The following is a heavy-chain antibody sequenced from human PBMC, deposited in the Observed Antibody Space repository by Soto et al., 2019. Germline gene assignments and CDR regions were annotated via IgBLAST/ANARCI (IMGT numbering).Heavy chain of an antibody. D-gene: IGHD1-26*01. CDR1: GFIFRNFG. Sequence: QVQLVESGGGVVQPGRSLRLSCAASGFIFRNFGMHWVRRAPGKGLEWVATISGDGNDKYYPDSMKGRFTISRDNFNNTLYLQLNSLRPEDPAVYHSVQGASTAHQPLDSWGQGVLVTVSS. V-gene: IGHV3-30*03. CDR3: VQGASTAHQPLDS. J-gene: IGHJ4*02. CDR2: ISGDGNDK.